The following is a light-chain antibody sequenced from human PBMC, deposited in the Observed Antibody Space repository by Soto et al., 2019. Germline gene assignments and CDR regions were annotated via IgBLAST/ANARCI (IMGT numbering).Light chain of an antibody. CDR1: QSVSSSY. J-gene: IGKJ1*01. V-gene: IGKV3-20*01. CDR2: GAS. CDR3: QQYGSSPLT. Sequence: EIVLTQSPGTLSLSPGERATLSCRASQSVSSSYLAWYQQKPGQAPRLLIYGASSRATGIPDRFSGSGSGTDYTLIISRVESADLAVYYCQQYGSSPLTFGQGTKVESK.